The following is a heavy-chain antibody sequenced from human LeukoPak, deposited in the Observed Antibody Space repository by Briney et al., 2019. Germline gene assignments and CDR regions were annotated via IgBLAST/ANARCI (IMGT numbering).Heavy chain of an antibody. CDR3: AKNPITMILREIAPFDY. CDR1: GFTFSSYG. CDR2: ISGSGGST. D-gene: IGHD3-22*01. Sequence: PGGSLRLSCAASGFTFSSYGMSWVRQAPGKGLEWVSAISGSGGSTYYADSVKGRFTISRDNSKNTLYLQMNSLRAEDTAVYYCAKNPITMILREIAPFDYWGQGTLVTVSS. V-gene: IGHV3-23*01. J-gene: IGHJ4*02.